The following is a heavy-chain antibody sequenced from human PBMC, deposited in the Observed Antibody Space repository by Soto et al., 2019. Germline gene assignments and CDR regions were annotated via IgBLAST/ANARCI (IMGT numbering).Heavy chain of an antibody. D-gene: IGHD3-10*01. J-gene: IGHJ4*02. Sequence: QVQLQESGPGLVKPSQTLSLTCSVSGASISSGNYYWSWIRQHPGKGLEWIGYIYYTGSTYYNPSLRRRITIAEEMSKNQCSLRLSSVTAADTAVYYCARGREEAGGPFDYWGQGTLVTVSS. V-gene: IGHV4-31*03. CDR2: IYYTGST. CDR3: ARGREEAGGPFDY. CDR1: GASISSGNYY.